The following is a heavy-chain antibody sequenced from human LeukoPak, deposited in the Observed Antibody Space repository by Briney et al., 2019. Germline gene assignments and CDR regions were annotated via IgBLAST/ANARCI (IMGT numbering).Heavy chain of an antibody. CDR3: ARDADKSGYSYGFDI. J-gene: IGHJ3*02. CDR1: GGSISSYY. V-gene: IGHV4-4*07. CDR2: IYTSGST. Sequence: SETLSLTCTVSGGSISSYYWSWIRQPAGKGLEWIGRIYTSGSTNYNPSLKSRVTMSVDTSKNQFSLKLSSVTAADTAVYYCARDADKSGYSYGFDIWGQGTMVTVSS. D-gene: IGHD5-18*01.